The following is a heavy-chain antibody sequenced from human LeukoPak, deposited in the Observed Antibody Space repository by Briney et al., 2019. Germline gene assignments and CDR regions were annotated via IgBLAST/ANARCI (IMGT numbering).Heavy chain of an antibody. Sequence: ASVKVSCKASGGTFSSYTISWVRQAPGPGLEWMGRIIPILGIANYAQKFQGRVTITADKSTSKAYMELSSLSSEDTAVYYCARDSPVLGFDPWGQGTLVTVSS. D-gene: IGHD1-1*01. V-gene: IGHV1-69*04. J-gene: IGHJ5*02. CDR1: GGTFSSYT. CDR2: IIPILGIA. CDR3: ARDSPVLGFDP.